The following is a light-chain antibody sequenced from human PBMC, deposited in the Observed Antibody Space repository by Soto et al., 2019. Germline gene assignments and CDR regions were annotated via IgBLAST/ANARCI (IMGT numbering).Light chain of an antibody. CDR2: KAS. CDR3: QQYNTYSGRT. V-gene: IGKV1-5*03. Sequence: DIHMTQSPSTLSASVGDRVTITCRASQSISSWLAWYQQKPGKAPKLLIYKASSLESGVPSRFSGSGSGTEFTLTISSLQPDDFATYYCQQYNTYSGRTFGQGTK. CDR1: QSISSW. J-gene: IGKJ1*01.